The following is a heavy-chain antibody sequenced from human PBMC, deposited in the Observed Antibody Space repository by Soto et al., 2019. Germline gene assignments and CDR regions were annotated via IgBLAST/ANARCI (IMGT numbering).Heavy chain of an antibody. D-gene: IGHD2-21*01. V-gene: IGHV4-59*08. CDR3: ARGHRDGLHSPDFDY. CDR2: IYYSGSV. J-gene: IGHJ4*02. CDR1: GGSISSYY. Sequence: SETLSLTCTVSGGSISSYYWSWIRQSPGKRLEWIGYIYYSGSVTYNPSLESRVTISGDTSKNQFSLKLSSVTAADTAVYYCARGHRDGLHSPDFDYWGQGTLVTVS.